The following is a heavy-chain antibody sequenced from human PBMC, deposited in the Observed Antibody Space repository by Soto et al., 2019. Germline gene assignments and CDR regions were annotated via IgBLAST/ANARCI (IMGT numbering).Heavy chain of an antibody. CDR1: GFTFSSYS. D-gene: IGHD3-3*01. CDR2: ISSSSSYI. V-gene: IGHV3-21*01. Sequence: GGSLRLSCSASGFTFSSYSMNWVRQAPGKGLEWVSSISSSSSYIYYADSVKGRFTISRDNAKNSLYLQMNSLRAEDTAVYYCASVAIFGVADGMDVWGQGTTVTSP. J-gene: IGHJ6*02. CDR3: ASVAIFGVADGMDV.